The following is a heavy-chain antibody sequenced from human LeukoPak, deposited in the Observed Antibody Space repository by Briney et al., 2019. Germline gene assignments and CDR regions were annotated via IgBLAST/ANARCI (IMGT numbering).Heavy chain of an antibody. CDR1: GGTFSSYA. V-gene: IGHV1-69*05. CDR2: IIPIFGTA. J-gene: IGHJ3*02. CDR3: ARALNTYYYDSSGYEDAFDI. Sequence: SVKVSCKASGGTFSSYAISWVRQAPGQGLEWMGGIIPIFGTANYAQKFQGRVTITTDESTSTAYMELRSLRSDDTAVYYCARALNTYYYDSSGYEDAFDIWGQGTMVTVSS. D-gene: IGHD3-22*01.